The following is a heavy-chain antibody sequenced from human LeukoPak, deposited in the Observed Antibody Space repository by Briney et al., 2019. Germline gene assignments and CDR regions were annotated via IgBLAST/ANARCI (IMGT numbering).Heavy chain of an antibody. Sequence: ASVKVSCKASGYTFTSYGITWVRQAPGQGLEWMGWISGYNGNTNYAQTFQGRVTMTTETSTSTAYMELRSLRSDDTAVYYCAREVWNSRDTSGPLDPWGQGTLVIVPS. J-gene: IGHJ5*02. D-gene: IGHD6-19*01. CDR1: GYTFTSYG. CDR3: AREVWNSRDTSGPLDP. CDR2: ISGYNGNT. V-gene: IGHV1-18*01.